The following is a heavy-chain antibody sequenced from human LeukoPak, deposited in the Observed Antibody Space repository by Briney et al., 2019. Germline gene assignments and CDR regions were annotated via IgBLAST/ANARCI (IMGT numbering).Heavy chain of an antibody. CDR1: GYTFTTYA. D-gene: IGHD3-22*01. CDR2: INTGNGNT. Sequence: AAVKVSCKASGYTFTTYAIHWVRQAPGQRLEWLGWINTGNGNTNYAQKLQGRVTMTTDTSTSTAYMELRSLRSDDTAVYYCARELIVSSGYQIDAFDIWGQGTMVTVSS. V-gene: IGHV1-3*04. CDR3: ARELIVSSGYQIDAFDI. J-gene: IGHJ3*02.